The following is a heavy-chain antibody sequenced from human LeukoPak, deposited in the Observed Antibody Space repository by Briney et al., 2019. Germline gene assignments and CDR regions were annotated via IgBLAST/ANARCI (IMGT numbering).Heavy chain of an antibody. CDR1: GASISSYY. CDR2: IHTSGTS. CDR3: AKPSNYYGSATDAFDF. V-gene: IGHV4-4*07. D-gene: IGHD3-10*01. Sequence: KRSETLSLTCTVSGASISSYYWSWIRQPAGKGLERIGRIHTSGTSNYNPSLKSRVTMSVDTSKNHFSLRLNSVTAADTAVYYCAKPSNYYGSATDAFDFWGQGTMVTVSS. J-gene: IGHJ3*01.